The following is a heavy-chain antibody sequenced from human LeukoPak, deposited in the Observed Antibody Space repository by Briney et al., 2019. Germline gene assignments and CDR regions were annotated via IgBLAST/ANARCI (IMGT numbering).Heavy chain of an antibody. V-gene: IGHV3-48*04. CDR1: GFTFSSYS. J-gene: IGHJ6*02. Sequence: PGGSLRLSCAASGFTFSSYSMNWVRQAPGKGLEWVSYISSSSSTIYYADSVKGRFTISRDNAKNSLYLQMNSLRAEDTAVYYCARRAQGLRYGSGYYGMDVWGQGTTVTVSS. CDR2: ISSSSSTI. CDR3: ARRAQGLRYGSGYYGMDV. D-gene: IGHD3-10*01.